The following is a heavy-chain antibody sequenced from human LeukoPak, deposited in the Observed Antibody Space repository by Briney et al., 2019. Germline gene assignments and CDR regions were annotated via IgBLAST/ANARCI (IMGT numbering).Heavy chain of an antibody. CDR2: INPSGGST. J-gene: IGHJ4*02. CDR1: GYTFTSYY. Sequence: ASVKVSCKASGYTFTSYYMHWVRQAPGQGLEWMGIINPSGGSTSYAQKFQGRVTMTRDTSTSTVYMELSSLRSEDTAVYYRARSEVSGVVVPAALDYWGQGTLVTVSS. D-gene: IGHD2-2*01. CDR3: ARSEVSGVVVPAALDY. V-gene: IGHV1-46*01.